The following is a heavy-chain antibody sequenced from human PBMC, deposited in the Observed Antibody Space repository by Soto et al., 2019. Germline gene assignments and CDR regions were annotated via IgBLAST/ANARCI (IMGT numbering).Heavy chain of an antibody. CDR1: GFTFSSYG. CDR2: IWYDGSNK. Sequence: QVQLVESGGGVVQPGRSLRLSCAASGFTFSSYGMHWVRQAPGKGLEWVAVIWYDGSNKYYADSVKGRFTIFRENSKNTLELQMNSLIAEGTAGYYGAIDQWLLEYWRQGTLVAVS. D-gene: IGHD3-22*01. J-gene: IGHJ4*02. CDR3: AIDQWLLEY. V-gene: IGHV3-33*01.